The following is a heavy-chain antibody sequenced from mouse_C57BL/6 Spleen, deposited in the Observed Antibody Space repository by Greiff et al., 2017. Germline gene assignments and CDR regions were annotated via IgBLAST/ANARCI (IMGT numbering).Heavy chain of an antibody. Sequence: VQLQQSGAELVKPGASVKLSCKASGYTFTSYWMHWVKQRPGKGLEWIGMIHPNSGSTNYNEKFKSKATLTVDKSSSTAYMQLSSLTSEDSAVYDCARAVELGRFAYWGQGTLVTVSA. CDR3: ARAVELGRFAY. CDR2: IHPNSGST. CDR1: GYTFTSYW. D-gene: IGHD4-1*01. J-gene: IGHJ3*01. V-gene: IGHV1-64*01.